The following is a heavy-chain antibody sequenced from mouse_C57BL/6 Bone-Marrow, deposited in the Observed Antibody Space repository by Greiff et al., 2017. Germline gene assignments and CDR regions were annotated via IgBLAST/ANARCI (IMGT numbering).Heavy chain of an antibody. D-gene: IGHD1-1*01. CDR2: IWGVGST. J-gene: IGHJ4*01. CDR1: GFSLTSYG. V-gene: IGHV2-6*01. Sequence: VQLKESGPGLVAPSQSLSITCTVSGFSLTSYGVDWVRQSPGKGLEWLGVIWGVGSTNYNSALKSRLSISKDNSKSHVFLNMNSLQTDDTAMYYCASLHYGSSYGAMDYWGQGTSVTVSS. CDR3: ASLHYGSSYGAMDY.